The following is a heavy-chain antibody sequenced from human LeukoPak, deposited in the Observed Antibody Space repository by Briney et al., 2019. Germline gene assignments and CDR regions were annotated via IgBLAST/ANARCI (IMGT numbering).Heavy chain of an antibody. J-gene: IGHJ5*02. CDR2: IIPIFGTA. CDR3: ARYSSGWAHWFDP. Sequence: SVKVSCKASGGTFSSYAISWVQQAPGQGLEWMGGIIPIFGTANYAQKFQGRVTITTDESTSTAYMELSSLRSEDTAVYYCARYSSGWAHWFDPWGQGTLVTVSS. CDR1: GGTFSSYA. D-gene: IGHD6-19*01. V-gene: IGHV1-69*05.